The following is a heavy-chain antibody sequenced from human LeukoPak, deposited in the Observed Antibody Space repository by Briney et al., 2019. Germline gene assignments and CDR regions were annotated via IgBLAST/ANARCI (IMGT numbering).Heavy chain of an antibody. Sequence: SDPLSLTCTLSGRPLFRPYWNCMPQSPEKRLECLGYIYSNGLTHSSPSLRGRGSISIATSKNQFSLRLASVTAADTAIYYCARRAYFDSSGYSPTSGYFDLWGRGTLVTISS. CDR1: GRPLFRPY. CDR3: ARRAYFDSSGYSPTSGYFDL. CDR2: IYSNGLT. V-gene: IGHV4-4*08. J-gene: IGHJ2*01. D-gene: IGHD3-22*01.